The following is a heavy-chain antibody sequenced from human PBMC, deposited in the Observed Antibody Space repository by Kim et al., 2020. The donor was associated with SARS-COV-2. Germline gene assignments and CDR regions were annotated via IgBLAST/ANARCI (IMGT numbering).Heavy chain of an antibody. V-gene: IGHV4-4*02. Sequence: SETLSLTCAVSGGSISSSNWWSWVRQPPGKGLEWIGEIYHSGSTNYNPSLKSRVTISVDKSKNQFSLKLSSVTAADTAVYYCARDFLWRGGRFLEWLLGGMDVWGQGTTVTVSS. J-gene: IGHJ6*02. CDR1: GGSISSSNW. D-gene: IGHD3-3*01. CDR3: ARDFLWRGGRFLEWLLGGMDV. CDR2: IYHSGST.